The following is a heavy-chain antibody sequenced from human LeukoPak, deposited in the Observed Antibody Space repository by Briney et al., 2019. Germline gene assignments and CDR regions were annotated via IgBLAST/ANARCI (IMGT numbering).Heavy chain of an antibody. CDR1: GFTFDDYG. CDR2: ISPSSSTI. CDR3: ARIRGPTVYTYYMDV. J-gene: IGHJ6*03. V-gene: IGHV3-48*04. D-gene: IGHD4-17*01. Sequence: GGSLRLSCAASGFTFDDYGMSWVRQAPGKGLEWVSYISPSSSTIYYAESVKGRFTVSRDNAKNSLYLQMNSLRAEDTAVYSCARIRGPTVYTYYMDVWGKGTTVTVSS.